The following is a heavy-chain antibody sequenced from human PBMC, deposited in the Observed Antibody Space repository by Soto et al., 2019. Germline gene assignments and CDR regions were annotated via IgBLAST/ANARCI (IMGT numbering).Heavy chain of an antibody. CDR1: GDSVSTNTAT. J-gene: IGHJ6*02. V-gene: IGHV6-1*01. D-gene: IGHD2-15*01. CDR2: TYYRSKWYN. CDR3: AREHANWNIGCGMDV. Sequence: PSQTLSLTCAISGDSVSTNTATWNCIRQSPSRGLEWLGRTYYRSKWYNDYAVSVKGRISINPDTSENQFSLQLTSESPEDTAVYCCAREHANWNIGCGMDVWGQGTTGTLP.